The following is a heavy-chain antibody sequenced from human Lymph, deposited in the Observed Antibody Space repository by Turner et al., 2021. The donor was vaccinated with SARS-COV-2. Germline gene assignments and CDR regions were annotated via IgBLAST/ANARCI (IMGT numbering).Heavy chain of an antibody. CDR1: GFTFDDYA. Sequence: EVQLVESGGGLVPPGRSLRLPCSASGFTFDDYAMHWVRQAPGKGLEWVSGISWNSGSIGYADSVKGRFTISRDNAKNSLYLQMNSLRAEDTALYYCAKDRGGEQLVRLFDYWGQGTLVTVSS. D-gene: IGHD6-6*01. CDR3: AKDRGGEQLVRLFDY. CDR2: ISWNSGSI. V-gene: IGHV3-9*01. J-gene: IGHJ4*02.